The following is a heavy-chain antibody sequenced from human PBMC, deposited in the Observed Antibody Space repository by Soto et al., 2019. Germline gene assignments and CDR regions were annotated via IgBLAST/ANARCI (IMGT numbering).Heavy chain of an antibody. V-gene: IGHV4-4*07. CDR3: ARDCSTSCYNWFDP. J-gene: IGHJ5*02. Sequence: SETLSLTCTVSGGSISSYYCILIGHPAVKGLEWIVRIYTSGSTNYNPSLKSRVTMSVDTSKNQFSLKLSSVTAADTAVYYCARDCSTSCYNWFDPWGQGTLVTVSS. D-gene: IGHD2-2*01. CDR1: GGSISSYY. CDR2: IYTSGST.